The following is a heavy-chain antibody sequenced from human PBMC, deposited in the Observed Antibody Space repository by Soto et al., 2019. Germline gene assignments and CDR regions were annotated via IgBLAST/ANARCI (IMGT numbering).Heavy chain of an antibody. Sequence: QLVQSGPEVKKPGASVKVSCKASHYTFTSYAVSWVRQAPGQGLEWMGWISSQTGNTVYAQKYLGRVTLTTDTSTSTAFMELRNLRAADTAIYYGARDRLFQTSDRVDYWGQGTLVTVSS. V-gene: IGHV1-18*01. CDR2: ISSQTGNT. D-gene: IGHD3-3*01. CDR1: HYTFTSYA. CDR3: ARDRLFQTSDRVDY. J-gene: IGHJ4*02.